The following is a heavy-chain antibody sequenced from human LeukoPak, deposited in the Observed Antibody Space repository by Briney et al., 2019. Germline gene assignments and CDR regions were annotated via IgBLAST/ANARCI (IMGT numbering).Heavy chain of an antibody. CDR1: GYTFTSYG. CDR2: ISDYNGNT. J-gene: IGHJ4*02. D-gene: IGHD6-6*01. Sequence: ASVKVSCKAYGYTFTSYGISWVRQAPGQGLEWMGWISDYNGNTDYAQKFQGRVTMTTDTSTSTAYMELSRLRSDDTAVYYCAREAEYSSSSDFDYWGQGTLVTVSS. CDR3: AREAEYSSSSDFDY. V-gene: IGHV1-18*01.